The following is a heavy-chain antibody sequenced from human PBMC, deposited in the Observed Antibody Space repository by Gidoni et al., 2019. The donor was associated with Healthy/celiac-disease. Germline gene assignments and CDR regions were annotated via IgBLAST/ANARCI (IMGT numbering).Heavy chain of an antibody. CDR2: IYYSGST. CDR1: GGSISSSSYY. V-gene: IGHV4-39*01. J-gene: IGHJ4*02. Sequence: QLQLQESGPGLVNPSETLSLTCTVSGGSISSSSYYWGWIRQPPGKGLEWIGSIYYSGSTYYNPSLKSRVTISVDTSKNQFSLKLSSVTAADTAVYYCARWIVGATNGFDYWGQGTLVTVSS. CDR3: ARWIVGATNGFDY. D-gene: IGHD1-26*01.